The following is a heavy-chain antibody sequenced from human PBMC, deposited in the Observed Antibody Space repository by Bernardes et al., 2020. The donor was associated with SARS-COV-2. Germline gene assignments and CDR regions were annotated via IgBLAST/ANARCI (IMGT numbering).Heavy chain of an antibody. V-gene: IGHV1-2*02. CDR2: IDPNSGDT. CDR3: ARGPVGTPDF. D-gene: IGHD1-26*01. CDR1: GYTFTGYY. Sequence: ASVKVSCKASGYTFTGYYLHWVRQAPGQGPEWMGLIDPNSGDTNYAQKFQGRVTMTRDTSITTAYMELSGLKSDDTAVYYCARGPVGTPDFWGQGTLVTVSS. J-gene: IGHJ4*02.